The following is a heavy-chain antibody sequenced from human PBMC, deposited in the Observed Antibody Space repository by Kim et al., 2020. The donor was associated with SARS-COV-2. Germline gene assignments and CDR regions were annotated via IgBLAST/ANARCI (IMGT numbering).Heavy chain of an antibody. Sequence: SETLSLTCTVSGGSISSYYWSWVRQPPGKGLEWMGHSYYNGSTNYYPALTILSTISVYASKTQLSLTLSSVTAADTAVDYYSSVSPSYGSSNFYYCRQG. V-gene: IGHV4-59*01. D-gene: IGHD5-18*01. CDR3: SSVSPSYGSSNFYY. CDR2: SYYNGST. CDR1: GGSISSYY. J-gene: IGHJ4*02.